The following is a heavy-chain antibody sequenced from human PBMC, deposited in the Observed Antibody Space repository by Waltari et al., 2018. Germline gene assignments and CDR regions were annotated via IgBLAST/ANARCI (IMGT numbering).Heavy chain of an antibody. J-gene: IGHJ4*02. CDR1: GYIFTDYY. CDR2: INPNSGGT. CDR3: ASWSAHFDY. D-gene: IGHD3-3*01. Sequence: QVQLVQSGAEGKRPGASVKDCCKASGYIFTDYYMHWVRQAPGQGLEWMGWINPNSGGTNYAQKFQGRVIMTRDTSIGTVYMELSSLQSDDTAIYYCASWSAHFDYWGQGTLVTVSS. V-gene: IGHV1-2*02.